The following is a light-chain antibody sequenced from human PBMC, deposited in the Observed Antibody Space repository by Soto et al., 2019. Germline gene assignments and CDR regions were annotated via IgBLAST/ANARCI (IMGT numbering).Light chain of an antibody. CDR2: IDN. Sequence: QSVLTQPPSASGTPGQRVTISCSGSSSTIGTNTVNWFQQLPGTAPRLLIFIDNQRPSGVHDRFSASKSGTSASLAISGLQSEDEGDYYCAAFDDGVDGWVFGGGTKLPVL. CDR1: SSTIGTNT. J-gene: IGLJ3*02. CDR3: AAFDDGVDGWV. V-gene: IGLV1-44*01.